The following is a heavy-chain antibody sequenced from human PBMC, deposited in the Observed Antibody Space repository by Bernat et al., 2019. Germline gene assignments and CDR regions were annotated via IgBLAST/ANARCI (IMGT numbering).Heavy chain of an antibody. Sequence: VQLVESGGDLVKPGESLRLSCATSAFIFTDAWMNWVRQAPGKGLEWVGRIKSKTDGGTTEYAAPVKGRFTISRDDSKNTVYLQMNSLKIEDTAIYYCNTDRITTFGRFWGQGTLVTVSS. D-gene: IGHD3-3*01. V-gene: IGHV3-15*07. CDR1: AFIFTDAW. CDR2: IKSKTDGGTT. CDR3: NTDRITTFGRF. J-gene: IGHJ4*02.